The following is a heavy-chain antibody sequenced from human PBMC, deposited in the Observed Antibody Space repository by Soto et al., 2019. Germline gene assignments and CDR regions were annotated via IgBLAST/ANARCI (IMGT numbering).Heavy chain of an antibody. V-gene: IGHV3-13*01. CDR1: GFTFRGFD. CDR2: IGTAGDT. D-gene: IGHD6-13*01. Sequence: PGGSLRLSCEASGFTFRGFDMHWVRQPTGKGLEWVSSIGTAGDTYYAVSVKGRFTISRDNAKNSLSLKMKSLRAGDMAVYFCAKSQEIGTHFFDSWGQGTQVTVSS. J-gene: IGHJ4*02. CDR3: AKSQEIGTHFFDS.